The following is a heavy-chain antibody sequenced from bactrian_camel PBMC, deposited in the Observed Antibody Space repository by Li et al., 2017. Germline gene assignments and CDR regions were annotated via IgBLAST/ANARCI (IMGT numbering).Heavy chain of an antibody. CDR3: VRDVDSTDAIPDFGY. Sequence: VQLVESGGGSVQAGGSLRLSCAASGDSYNSNCMGWFRQAPGKGLDWVSTINGAGGTTFLAESVKGRFTISRDNAKNTVYLQMNSLKPEDTAVYYCVRDVDSTDAIPDFGYWGQGTQVTVS. CDR2: INGAGGTT. V-gene: IGHV3S40*01. CDR1: GDSYNSNC. J-gene: IGHJ6*01.